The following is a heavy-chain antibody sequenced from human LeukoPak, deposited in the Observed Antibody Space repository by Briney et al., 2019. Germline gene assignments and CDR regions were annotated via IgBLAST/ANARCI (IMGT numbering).Heavy chain of an antibody. CDR3: ARDLVEYSSSAGDY. V-gene: IGHV3-7*01. D-gene: IGHD6-6*01. CDR2: IKQDGSEK. Sequence: GGSLRLSCAASGFTFSSYWMSWVRQAPGTGLEWVANIKQDGSEKYYVDSVKGRFTISRDNAKNSLYLQMNSLRAEDTAVYYCARDLVEYSSSAGDYWGQGTLVTVSS. CDR1: GFTFSSYW. J-gene: IGHJ4*02.